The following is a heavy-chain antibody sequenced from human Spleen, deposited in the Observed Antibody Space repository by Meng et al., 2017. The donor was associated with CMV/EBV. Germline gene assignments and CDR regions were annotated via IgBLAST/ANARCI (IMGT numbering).Heavy chain of an antibody. Sequence: SETLSLTCTVSGGSINSYLWSWVRQSPMKGLEWIGYVYYTGAKYYNPSLKSRVFMSLDSSKNQFSLNLTSVTAEDTAIYYCARDQIPSVDWGQGTLVTVSS. CDR3: ARDQIPSVD. CDR1: GGSINSYL. CDR2: VYYTGAK. D-gene: IGHD5/OR15-5a*01. V-gene: IGHV4-59*01. J-gene: IGHJ4*02.